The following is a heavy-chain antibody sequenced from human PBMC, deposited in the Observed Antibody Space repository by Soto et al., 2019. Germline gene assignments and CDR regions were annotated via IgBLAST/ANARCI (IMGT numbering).Heavy chain of an antibody. CDR1: GGSISSYY. Sequence: SVTLSLTCTVGGGSISSYYWSWIRQPPGKGLEWIGYIYYSGSTNYNPSLKSRVTISVDTSKNQFSLKLSSVTAADTAVYYCAASIRGFGYYMDVWGKGTTVTVSS. D-gene: IGHD3-10*01. J-gene: IGHJ6*03. CDR3: AASIRGFGYYMDV. V-gene: IGHV4-59*08. CDR2: IYYSGST.